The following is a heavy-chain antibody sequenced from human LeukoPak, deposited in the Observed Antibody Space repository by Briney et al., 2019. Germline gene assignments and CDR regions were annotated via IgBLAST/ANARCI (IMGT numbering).Heavy chain of an antibody. D-gene: IGHD5-18*01. Sequence: GGSLRLSCEASGFTFSSYWMTWVRQAPGKGLEWLANIRYDGTVKFYAASVKGRFTISRDNARNSLYLQMSSLRVEDTGVYYCATSLDAAMNTGGQGILVTASS. V-gene: IGHV3-7*01. CDR3: ATSLDAAMNT. CDR2: IRYDGTVK. J-gene: IGHJ4*02. CDR1: GFTFSSYW.